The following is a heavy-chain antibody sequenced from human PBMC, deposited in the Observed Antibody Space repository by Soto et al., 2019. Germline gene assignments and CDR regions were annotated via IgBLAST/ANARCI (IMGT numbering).Heavy chain of an antibody. CDR1: GFTFSDYY. D-gene: IGHD3-3*01. J-gene: IGHJ4*02. Sequence: GGSLRLSCAASGFTFSDYYMSWIRQAPGKGLEWVANIKQDGSEKYYVDSVKGRFTISRDNAKNSLYLQMNSLRAEDTAVYYCARDVSYYDFWSGYYYGVDYWGQGTLVTVSS. CDR2: IKQDGSEK. CDR3: ARDVSYYDFWSGYYYGVDY. V-gene: IGHV3-7*03.